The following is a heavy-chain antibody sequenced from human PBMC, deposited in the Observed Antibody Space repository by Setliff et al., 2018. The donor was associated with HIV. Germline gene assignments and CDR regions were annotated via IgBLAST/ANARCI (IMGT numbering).Heavy chain of an antibody. CDR1: GGSINRSNYY. Sequence: SETLSLTCTVPGGSINRSNYYWGWIRQPPGKGLEWIGTISYTGSTYYNPSLKSRVAISVDTSKNQFSLKLNSVTAADTAVYYCARLTRITTAGHWGQGTLVTVSS. J-gene: IGHJ4*02. D-gene: IGHD6-13*01. V-gene: IGHV4-39*01. CDR2: ISYTGST. CDR3: ARLTRITTAGH.